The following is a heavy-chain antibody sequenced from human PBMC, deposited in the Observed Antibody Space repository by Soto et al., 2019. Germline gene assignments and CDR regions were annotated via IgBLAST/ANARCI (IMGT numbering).Heavy chain of an antibody. Sequence: EVQLVESGGGLVQPGESLRLSCAASGFTFSNYWMSWVRQAPGKGLEWVANIKPDGSEKYYVDSVKGRFTISRDNSKNSLYLQMNSLKAEDTALYYCARGGRGRYWGQGTLVTVSS. V-gene: IGHV3-7*04. CDR3: ARGGRGRY. D-gene: IGHD3-16*01. J-gene: IGHJ4*02. CDR1: GFTFSNYW. CDR2: IKPDGSEK.